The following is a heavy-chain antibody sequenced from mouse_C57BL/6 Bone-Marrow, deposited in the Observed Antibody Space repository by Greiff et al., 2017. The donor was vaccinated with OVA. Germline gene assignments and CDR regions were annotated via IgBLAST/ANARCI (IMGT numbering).Heavy chain of an antibody. Sequence: EVKLMESVAELVRPGASVKLSCTASGFNIKNTYMHWVKQRPEQGLEWIGRIDPANDNTKYAPKFQGKATMTADTSSNTAYLLLSSLSSEDTAVYCCARGNFGSSFYAMDYWGQGTSVTVSS. V-gene: IGHV14-3*01. J-gene: IGHJ4*01. CDR2: IDPANDNT. CDR1: GFNIKNTY. CDR3: ARGNFGSSFYAMDY. D-gene: IGHD1-1*01.